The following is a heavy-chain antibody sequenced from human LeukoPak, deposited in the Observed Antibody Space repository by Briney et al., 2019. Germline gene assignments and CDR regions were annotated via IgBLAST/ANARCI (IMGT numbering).Heavy chain of an antibody. CDR3: ARGKMGWLQPSGDAFDI. CDR2: ISSSGSTI. Sequence: GGSLRLSCAASGFTFSSYEMNWVRQAPGKGLEWVSYISSSGSTIYYADSVKGRFTISRDNAKNSLYLQMNSLRAGDKAVYYCARGKMGWLQPSGDAFDIWGQGTAVTVSS. D-gene: IGHD5-24*01. CDR1: GFTFSSYE. J-gene: IGHJ3*02. V-gene: IGHV3-48*03.